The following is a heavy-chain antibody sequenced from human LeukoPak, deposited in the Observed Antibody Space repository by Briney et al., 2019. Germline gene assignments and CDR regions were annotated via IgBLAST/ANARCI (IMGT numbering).Heavy chain of an antibody. CDR3: ARVRPWVFDY. CDR1: GFTFNAYW. V-gene: IGHV3-53*04. CDR2: IYIGDNP. Sequence: GGSLRLSCAASGFTFNAYWMAWVRQAPGKGLEWVSIIYIGDNPHYADSVKGRFTISRHNSKNTLYLQMNSLRAEDTAVYYCARVRPWVFDYWGQGTLVTVSS. J-gene: IGHJ4*02.